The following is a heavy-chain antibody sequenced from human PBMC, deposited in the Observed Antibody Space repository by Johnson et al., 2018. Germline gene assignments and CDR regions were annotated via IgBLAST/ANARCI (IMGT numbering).Heavy chain of an antibody. CDR2: ISGSGGNT. D-gene: IGHD3-22*01. Sequence: VQLVQSGGGLAQXGGSXRLXCAASGFTFSSYAMSWVRQAPGKGLEWVPGISGSGGNTYFADSVKGRFTISRDNSKNTLYLQMNSLRAEDTAGYNCAKRLSPYYYYMDVWGKGTTVTVSS. J-gene: IGHJ6*03. CDR3: AKRLSPYYYYMDV. V-gene: IGHV3-23*04. CDR1: GFTFSSYA.